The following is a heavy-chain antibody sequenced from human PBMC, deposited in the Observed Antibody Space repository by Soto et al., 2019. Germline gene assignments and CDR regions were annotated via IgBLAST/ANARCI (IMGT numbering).Heavy chain of an antibody. CDR2: ISGGASDK. V-gene: IGHV3-7*01. CDR3: VREDWHRFDS. J-gene: IGHJ4*02. CDR1: GFMFSAYW. Sequence: EVQLVESGGRLVQPGGSLRLSCAASGFMFSAYWMSWVRQDPGKGLEWVATISGGASDKFYVDSVKGRFTISRDDSKNTLYLQMNSLRYEDTAVYYCVREDWHRFDSWGQGTLVTVPS. D-gene: IGHD2-21*01.